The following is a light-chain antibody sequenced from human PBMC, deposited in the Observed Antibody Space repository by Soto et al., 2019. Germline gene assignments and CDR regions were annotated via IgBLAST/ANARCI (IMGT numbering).Light chain of an antibody. J-gene: IGKJ4*01. CDR3: QQRSNLLT. V-gene: IGKV3-11*01. Sequence: EIVFTQSPATLSLSPGERATLSCRASQSVSNYLAWYRQKPGQAPRLLIYDASSRATDIPARFSGSGSGTDFTLTISSLEPEDFAVYYCQQRSNLLTFGGGTKVDNK. CDR2: DAS. CDR1: QSVSNY.